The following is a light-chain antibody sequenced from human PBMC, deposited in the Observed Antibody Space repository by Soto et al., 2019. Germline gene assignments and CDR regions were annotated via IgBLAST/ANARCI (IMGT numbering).Light chain of an antibody. V-gene: IGLV2-8*01. CDR2: EVT. Sequence: QSALTQPPSASGSPGQSVTISCTGTSSDVGAYHYVSWHQQHPGKAPKVLIYEVTKRPSGVPDRFSGSKSGNTASLTVSGLQAEDGADYYCSSYAAMRVVFGGGTKVTVL. CDR3: SSYAAMRVV. J-gene: IGLJ2*01. CDR1: SSDVGAYHY.